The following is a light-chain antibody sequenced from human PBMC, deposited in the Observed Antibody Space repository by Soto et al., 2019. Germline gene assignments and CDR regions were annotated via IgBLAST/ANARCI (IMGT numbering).Light chain of an antibody. J-gene: IGKJ4*01. V-gene: IGKV1-9*01. CDR1: QGISSD. CDR2: AAS. Sequence: IQLTHSPSSLSASVGDTYTITCRASQGISSDLAWYQHKPGKAPKLLIYAASTLQSGVPSRFSGSGSGTDFTLTISSLQPEDFATYYCQQLESYPSTFGGGTKVDIK. CDR3: QQLESYPST.